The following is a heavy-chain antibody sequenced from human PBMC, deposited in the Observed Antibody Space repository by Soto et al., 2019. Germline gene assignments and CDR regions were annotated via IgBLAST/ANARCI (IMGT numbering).Heavy chain of an antibody. Sequence: PGGSLRLSCAASGFTFSSYAMSWVRQAPGKGLEWVSAISGSGGSTYYADSVKGRFTISRDNSKNTLYLQMNSLRAEDTAVYYCAKDLEYSSSLGYYYGMDVWGQGTTVTVSS. CDR2: ISGSGGST. CDR3: AKDLEYSSSLGYYYGMDV. D-gene: IGHD6-6*01. J-gene: IGHJ6*02. CDR1: GFTFSSYA. V-gene: IGHV3-23*01.